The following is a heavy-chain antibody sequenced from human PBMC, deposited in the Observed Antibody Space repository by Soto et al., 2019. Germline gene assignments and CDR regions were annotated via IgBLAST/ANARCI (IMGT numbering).Heavy chain of an antibody. CDR3: ANYFMSRPWFDT. J-gene: IGHJ5*02. V-gene: IGHV4-39*02. CDR1: GGSINNSTSF. D-gene: IGHD6-6*01. CDR2: INYRWPA. Sequence: PSETLSLTCIVSGGSINNSTSFWGWLRQSPGKGLEWIATINYRWPAEYNPSLKSRVTISVDRSRNVLSLQMDYVTAPDTAVYYCANYFMSRPWFDTWGQGPMVTVSS.